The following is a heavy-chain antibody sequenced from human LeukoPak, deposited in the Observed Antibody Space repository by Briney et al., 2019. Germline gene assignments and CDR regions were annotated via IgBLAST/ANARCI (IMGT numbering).Heavy chain of an antibody. CDR1: GFTFSSYA. CDR2: ISYDGSNK. V-gene: IGHV3-30-3*01. D-gene: IGHD2-8*02. CDR3: ARVAHSYGTGY. J-gene: IGHJ4*02. Sequence: GGSLRLSCAASGFTFSSYAMHWVRQAPGKGLEWVAVISYDGSNKYYADSVKGRFTISRDNSKNTLYLQMNSLRAEDTAVYYCARVAHSYGTGYWGQGTLVTVSS.